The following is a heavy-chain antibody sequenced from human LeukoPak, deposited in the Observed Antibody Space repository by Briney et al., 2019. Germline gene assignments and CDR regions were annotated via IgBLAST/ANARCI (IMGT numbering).Heavy chain of an antibody. CDR1: GGSISSGDYS. J-gene: IGHJ4*02. CDR2: IYDSGSS. D-gene: IGHD3-10*01. Sequence: PSETLSLTCTVSGGSISSGDYSWSWIRQPPGKGREWIGYIYDSGSSYYNPSLKSRVTISVDKSKHQFSLKLSSVPAADTAVYYCARVHVLLWFGESSAFDYWGQGTLVTVCS. V-gene: IGHV4-30-4*01. CDR3: ARVHVLLWFGESSAFDY.